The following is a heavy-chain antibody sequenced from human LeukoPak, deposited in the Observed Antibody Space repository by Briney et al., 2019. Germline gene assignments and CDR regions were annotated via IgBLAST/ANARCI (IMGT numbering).Heavy chain of an antibody. Sequence: GGSLRLSCAASGFTFSSYAMHWVRQAPGKGLEWVAVISYDGSNKYYADSVKGRFAISRDNSKNTLYLQTNSLRAEDTAVYYCARDPNDRRGVITGGDYWGQGTLVTVSS. V-gene: IGHV3-30*09. CDR3: ARDPNDRRGVITGGDY. CDR1: GFTFSSYA. D-gene: IGHD3-10*01. CDR2: ISYDGSNK. J-gene: IGHJ4*02.